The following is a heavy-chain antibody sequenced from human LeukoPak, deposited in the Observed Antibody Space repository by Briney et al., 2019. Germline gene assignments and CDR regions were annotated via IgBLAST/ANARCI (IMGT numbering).Heavy chain of an antibody. V-gene: IGHV3-30*04. D-gene: IGHD4-17*01. CDR3: ARAVGTTVTESYYFDY. CDR2: ISYDGNNK. CDR1: EFTIRSYA. Sequence: GGSLRLSCAASEFTIRSYAMHWVRQAPGKGLEWVALISYDGNNKYYADSVKGRFTISRDNSKNTLYLQMNSLRAGDTAVYYCARAVGTTVTESYYFDYWGQGTLVTVSS. J-gene: IGHJ4*02.